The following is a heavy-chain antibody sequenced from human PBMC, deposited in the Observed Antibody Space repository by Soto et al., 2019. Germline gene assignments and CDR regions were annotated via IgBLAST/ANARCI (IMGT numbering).Heavy chain of an antibody. CDR1: GGTFSSYA. CDR3: TRDRGRRYNDGRGYYYSAY. Sequence: QVHPVQSGAEVKKPGSSVKVSCKASGGTFSSYAISWVRQAPGQGLEWMGGFIPIFGTTNYAQKFQGRVTITADESTSTAYMELSSLRSEDTAVYYCTRDRGRRYNDGRGYYYSAYWGQGTLVTVSS. CDR2: FIPIFGTT. J-gene: IGHJ4*02. V-gene: IGHV1-69*01. D-gene: IGHD3-22*01.